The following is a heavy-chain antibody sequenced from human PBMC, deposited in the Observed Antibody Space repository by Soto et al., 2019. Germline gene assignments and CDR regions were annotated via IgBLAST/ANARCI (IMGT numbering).Heavy chain of an antibody. V-gene: IGHV4-61*01. J-gene: IGHJ5*02. CDR2: IYYAGRT. D-gene: IGHD6-19*01. CDR3: AGETICSAWQPNWFYP. Sequence: QVQLQASGPGLVKPSETLSLTCTVSGGSVRSDSYYWNWIRQPPEKGLAWLGYIYYAGRTKYNPSLRGRVTISVDTSKKQFALQLSSVTAADTAGYYCAGETICSAWQPNWFYPWGQGTLVTVSS. CDR1: GGSVRSDSYY.